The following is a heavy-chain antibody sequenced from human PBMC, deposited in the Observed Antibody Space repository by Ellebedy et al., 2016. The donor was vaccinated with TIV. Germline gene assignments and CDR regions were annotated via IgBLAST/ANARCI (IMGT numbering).Heavy chain of an antibody. CDR1: GFTFSNNS. V-gene: IGHV3-21*01. J-gene: IGHJ4*02. Sequence: PGGSLRLSCAGAGFTFSNNSMNWVRKAPGKGLEWVASITGCSSYMFYSDSVKGRFTISRDNAKNSLYLQMNSLKAEDTAVYYCSRVIAAVMYWGQGTLVTVSS. CDR2: ITGCSSYM. CDR3: SRVIAAVMY. D-gene: IGHD6-13*01.